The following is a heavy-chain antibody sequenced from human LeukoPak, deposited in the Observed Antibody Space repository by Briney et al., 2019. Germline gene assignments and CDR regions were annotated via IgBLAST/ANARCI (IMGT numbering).Heavy chain of an antibody. J-gene: IGHJ4*02. CDR3: ARGPFGNYGGYDY. D-gene: IGHD1-7*01. CDR2: IYYSGST. V-gene: IGHV4-30-4*01. Sequence: SQTLSLTCTVSGGSISSGDYYWSWIRQPPGKGLEWIGYIYYSGSTYYNPSLKSRVTISVDTSKNQFSLKLSSVTAADTAVYYCARGPFGNYGGYDYWGQGTLVTVSS. CDR1: GGSISSGDYY.